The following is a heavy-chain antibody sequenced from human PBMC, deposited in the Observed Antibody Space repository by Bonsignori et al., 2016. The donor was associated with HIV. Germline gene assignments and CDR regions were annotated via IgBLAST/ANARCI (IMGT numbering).Heavy chain of an antibody. CDR1: GGTFSSYA. D-gene: IGHD2-2*01. Sequence: SVKVSCKASGGTFSSYAISWVRQAPGQGLEWMGGIIPIFGTANYAQKFQGRVTITADESTSTAYMELSSLRSEDTAVYYCARVGADCSSTSCYHYWGQGTLVTVSS. J-gene: IGHJ4*02. CDR3: ARVGADCSSTSCYHY. V-gene: IGHV1-69*13. CDR2: IIPIFGTA.